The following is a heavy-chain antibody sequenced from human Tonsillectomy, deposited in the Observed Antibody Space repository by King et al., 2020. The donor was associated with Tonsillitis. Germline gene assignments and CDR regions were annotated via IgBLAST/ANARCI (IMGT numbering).Heavy chain of an antibody. J-gene: IGHJ4*02. CDR3: ARGWTL. CDR2: IYPSGTT. V-gene: IGHV4-30-2*01. CDR1: GGSFSGGDYS. D-gene: IGHD2-15*01. Sequence: QLQESGSGLLKPSQTLSLSCAVSGGSFSGGDYSWRWIRQPPGKGLEWIAYIYPSGTTHYNPSLNSRVTMSVDRSKNQVSLILTSVTAADTAVYYCARGWTLWGQGTLVTVSS.